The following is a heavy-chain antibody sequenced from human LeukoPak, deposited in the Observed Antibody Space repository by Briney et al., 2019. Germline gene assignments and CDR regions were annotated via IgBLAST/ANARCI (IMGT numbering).Heavy chain of an antibody. CDR3: ARASMVRGGGGDY. V-gene: IGHV3-21*01. J-gene: IGHJ4*02. Sequence: GGSLRLSCAASGFTVSSNYMSWVRQAPGKGLEWVSSISSSSSYIYYADSVKGRFTISRDNAKNSLYLQMNSLRAEDTAVYYCARASMVRGGGGDYWGQGTLVTVSS. CDR2: ISSSSSYI. CDR1: GFTVSSNY. D-gene: IGHD3-10*01.